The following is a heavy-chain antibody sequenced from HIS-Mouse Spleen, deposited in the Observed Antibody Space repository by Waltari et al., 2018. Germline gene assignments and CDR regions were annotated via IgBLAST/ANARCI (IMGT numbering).Heavy chain of an antibody. J-gene: IGHJ4*02. CDR2: IDWDDDK. CDR3: ARIAEGYTSGWYAFDY. D-gene: IGHD6-19*01. V-gene: IGHV2-70*15. Sequence: QVTLRESGPALVKPTQTLTLTCTFSGFSLSTSGMCVSWIRQPPGKALEWLARIDWDDDKYYSTSLKTRLTISRDTSKNQVVLTMINMDPLDTATYYCARIAEGYTSGWYAFDYWRQGTLVTVSS. CDR1: GFSLSTSGMC.